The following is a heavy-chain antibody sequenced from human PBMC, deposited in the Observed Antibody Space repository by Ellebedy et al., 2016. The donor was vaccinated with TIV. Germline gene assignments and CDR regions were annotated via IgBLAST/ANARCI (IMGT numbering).Heavy chain of an antibody. CDR3: ARAADDLWTGNYYYYYSMDV. V-gene: IGHV3-33*01. D-gene: IGHD3/OR15-3a*01. J-gene: IGHJ6*02. CDR2: IWYDGSNK. Sequence: GESLKISXAASGYTFSNYGMHWVRQTPGKGLEWVAVIWYDGSNKYYGDSMKGRFTISRDNSKNTLYLQMNSLRAEDTAVYYCARAADDLWTGNYYYYYSMDVWGQGTMVTVSS. CDR1: GYTFSNYG.